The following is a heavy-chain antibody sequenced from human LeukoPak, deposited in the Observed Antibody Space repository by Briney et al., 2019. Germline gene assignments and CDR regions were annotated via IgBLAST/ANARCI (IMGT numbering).Heavy chain of an antibody. CDR3: ARERRAWELNYYYYMDV. CDR2: IKQDGSEK. CDR1: GGSISSSNW. V-gene: IGHV3-7*01. J-gene: IGHJ6*03. Sequence: ETLSLTCAVSGGSISSSNWWSWVRQPPGKGLEWLANIKQDGSEKYYVDSVKGRFTISRDNAKNSLYLQMNSLRAEDTAVYYCARERRAWELNYYYYMDVWGKGTTVTVSS. D-gene: IGHD1-26*01.